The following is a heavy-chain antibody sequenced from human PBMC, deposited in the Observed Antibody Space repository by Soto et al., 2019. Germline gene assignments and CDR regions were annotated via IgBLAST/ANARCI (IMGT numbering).Heavy chain of an antibody. J-gene: IGHJ6*02. D-gene: IGHD3-10*01. CDR2: IYYSGST. CDR1: GGSISSYY. Sequence: QVQLQESGPGLVKPSETLSLTCTVSGGSISSYYWSWIRQPPGKGLEWIGYIYYSGSTNYNPSLKSRVTISVDTSQNQFAPKLSSVTAADTAVYYCGGCGELCGMDVWGQGTTVTVSS. V-gene: IGHV4-59*01. CDR3: GGCGELCGMDV.